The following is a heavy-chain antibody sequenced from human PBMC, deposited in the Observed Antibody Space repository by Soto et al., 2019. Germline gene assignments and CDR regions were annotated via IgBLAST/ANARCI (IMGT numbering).Heavy chain of an antibody. CDR3: AKNIRAAGLYSSGRYIDY. V-gene: IGHV3-23*01. Sequence: VGSLRLSCVASGFTFSSYAMSWVRQAPGKGLEWVSAISGSGGSTYYADSVKGRFTISRDNSKNTLYLQMNSLRAEDTAVYYCAKNIRAAGLYSSGRYIDYWGQGTLVTVSS. D-gene: IGHD6-19*01. CDR2: ISGSGGST. J-gene: IGHJ4*02. CDR1: GFTFSSYA.